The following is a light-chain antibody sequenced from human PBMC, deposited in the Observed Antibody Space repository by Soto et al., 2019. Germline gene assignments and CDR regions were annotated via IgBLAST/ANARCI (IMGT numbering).Light chain of an antibody. CDR3: QQYNNWPPIT. CDR1: QSVSSK. CDR2: GAS. V-gene: IGKV3-15*01. Sequence: EIVMTQSPATLSVSPGERATLSCRASQSVSSKLAWYQQKPGQTPRLLIYGASTRATGIPARFSGSGSGTEFTLTIRSLQAEDFAGYYCQQYNNWPPITFGQGTRLEIK. J-gene: IGKJ5*01.